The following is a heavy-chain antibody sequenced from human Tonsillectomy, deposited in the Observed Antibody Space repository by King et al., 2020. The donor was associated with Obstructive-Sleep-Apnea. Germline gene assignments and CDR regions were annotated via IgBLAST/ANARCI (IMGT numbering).Heavy chain of an antibody. J-gene: IGHJ6*02. V-gene: IGHV4-4*02. CDR2: IYHSGST. D-gene: IGHD2-2*01. CDR1: GGSISSSNW. Sequence: VQLQESGPGLVKPSGTLSLTCAVSGGSISSSNWWSWVRQPPGKGLEWIGEIYHSGSTNYNPSLKSRVTISVEKSKNQISLKLSSVTAADTAVYYCARGGTSYLYYYGMDVWGQGTTVTVSS. CDR3: ARGGTSYLYYYGMDV.